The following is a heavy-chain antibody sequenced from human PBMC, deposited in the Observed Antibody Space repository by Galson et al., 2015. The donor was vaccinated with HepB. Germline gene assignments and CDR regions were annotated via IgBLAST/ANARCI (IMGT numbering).Heavy chain of an antibody. V-gene: IGHV3-11*01. J-gene: IGHJ3*02. CDR1: GFTFSDYY. D-gene: IGHD5-24*01. CDR2: ISSSGSTI. CDR3: AREDGYQWRAFDI. Sequence: SLRLSCAASGFTFSDYYMSWIRQAPGKGLEWVSYISSSGSTIYYADSVKGRFTISRDNAKNSLYLQMNSLRAEDTAVYYCAREDGYQWRAFDIWGQGTMVTVSS.